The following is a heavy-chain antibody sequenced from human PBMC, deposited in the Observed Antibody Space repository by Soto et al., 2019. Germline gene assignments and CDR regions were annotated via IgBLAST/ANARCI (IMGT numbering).Heavy chain of an antibody. V-gene: IGHV4-34*01. CDR3: ARGGGGIVVVPAAGGDYHYFDY. CDR1: GGSFSGYY. D-gene: IGHD2-2*01. CDR2: INHSGST. Sequence: QVQLQQWGAGLLKPSETLSLTCAVYGGSFSGYYWSWIRQPPGKGLEWIGEINHSGSTNYNPSLKSRVTISVDTSKNQFSLKLSSVTAADTAVYYCARGGGGIVVVPAAGGDYHYFDYWGQGTLVTVSS. J-gene: IGHJ4*02.